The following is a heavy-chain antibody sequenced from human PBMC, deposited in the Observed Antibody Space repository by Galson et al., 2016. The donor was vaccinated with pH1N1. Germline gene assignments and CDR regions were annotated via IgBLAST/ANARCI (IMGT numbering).Heavy chain of an antibody. V-gene: IGHV4-61*02. D-gene: IGHD3-10*01. J-gene: IGHJ4*02. CDR3: ARDRVALTGIFDY. CDR1: GGSISSSLYY. CDR2: MYTSGTT. Sequence: TVSGGSISSSLYYWNWLRQPAGKGLEWIGRMYTSGTTTYNPSLESRVSISVDTSKNQFSLRLSSVTAADTAAYFCARDRVALTGIFDYWGQGALVTVSS.